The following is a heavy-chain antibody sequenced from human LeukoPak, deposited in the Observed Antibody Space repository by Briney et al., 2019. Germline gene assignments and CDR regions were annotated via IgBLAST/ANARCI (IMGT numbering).Heavy chain of an antibody. CDR3: AREGYYYDSSGYYYPSYYYYYMDV. CDR2: IYTSGST. Sequence: SETLSLTCAVYGGSFSGYYWSWIRQPAGKGLEWIGRIYTSGSTNYNPSLKSRVTMSVDTSKNQFSLKLSSVTAADTAVYYCAREGYYYDSSGYYYPSYYYYYMDVWGKGTTVTVSS. D-gene: IGHD3-22*01. CDR1: GGSFSGYY. V-gene: IGHV4-4*07. J-gene: IGHJ6*03.